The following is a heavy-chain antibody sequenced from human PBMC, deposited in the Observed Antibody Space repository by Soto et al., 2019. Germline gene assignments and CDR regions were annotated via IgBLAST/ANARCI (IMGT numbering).Heavy chain of an antibody. J-gene: IGHJ4*02. Sequence: SETLSLTCTVSGGSIISGDYYWSWIRQPPGKGLEWIGYIYYSGSTYYNPSPKSRVTISVDTSKNQFSLKLSSVTAADTAVYYCASYYYDSSGYSVFFDYWGQGTLVTVSS. CDR3: ASYYYDSSGYSVFFDY. D-gene: IGHD3-22*01. CDR1: GGSIISGDYY. CDR2: IYYSGST. V-gene: IGHV4-30-4*01.